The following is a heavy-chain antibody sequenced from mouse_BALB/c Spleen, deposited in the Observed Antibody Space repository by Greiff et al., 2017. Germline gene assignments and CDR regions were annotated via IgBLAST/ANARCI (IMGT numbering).Heavy chain of an antibody. J-gene: IGHJ2*01. CDR3: ARTGFDY. CDR2: IYPANGNT. CDR1: GFNFKDTY. V-gene: IGHV14-3*02. Sequence: EVQLQESGAELVKPGASVKLSCTASGFNFKDTYMHWVKQRPEQGLEWIGRIYPANGNTKYDPKFQGKATITADTSSNTAYLQLSSLTSEDTAVYYCARTGFDYWGQGTTLTVSS.